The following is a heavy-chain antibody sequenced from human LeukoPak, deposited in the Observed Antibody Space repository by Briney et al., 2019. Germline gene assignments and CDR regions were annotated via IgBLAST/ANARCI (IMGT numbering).Heavy chain of an antibody. J-gene: IGHJ4*02. V-gene: IGHV4-59*12. D-gene: IGHD3-22*01. CDR3: ASSRGGSGYYSFDY. CDR1: GGSISSYY. Sequence: PSETLSLTCTVSGGSISSYYWSWIRQPPGKGLEWIGYIYYSGSTNYNPSLKSRVTISVDKSKNQFSLKLSSVTAADTAVYYCASSRGGSGYYSFDYWGQGTLVTVSS. CDR2: IYYSGST.